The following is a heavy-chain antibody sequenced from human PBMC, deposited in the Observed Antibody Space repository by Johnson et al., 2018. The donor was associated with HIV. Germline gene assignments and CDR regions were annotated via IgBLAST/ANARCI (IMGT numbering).Heavy chain of an antibody. Sequence: VQLVESGGGLVQPGGSLRLSCAASGFTFSSYWMSWVRQAPGKGLAWVSGINWNGGSTGYADSVKGRFTISRDNAKNSLYLQMNSLRAEDTALYYCARGVGATLPDAFDIWGQGTMVTVSS. CDR2: INWNGGST. V-gene: IGHV3-20*04. J-gene: IGHJ3*02. CDR3: ARGVGATLPDAFDI. D-gene: IGHD1-26*01. CDR1: GFTFSSYW.